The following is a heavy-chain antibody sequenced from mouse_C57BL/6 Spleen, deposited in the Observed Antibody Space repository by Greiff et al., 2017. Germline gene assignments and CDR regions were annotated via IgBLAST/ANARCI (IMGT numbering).Heavy chain of an antibody. J-gene: IGHJ2*01. Sequence: VQLQESGAELARPGASVKLSCKASGYTFTSYGISWVKQRTGQGLEWIGEIYPRSGNTYYNEKFKGKATLTADKSSSTAYMELRSLTSEDSAVYFCARLEGKGDFDYWGQGTTLTVSS. CDR3: ARLEGKGDFDY. CDR2: IYPRSGNT. D-gene: IGHD2-1*01. V-gene: IGHV1-81*01. CDR1: GYTFTSYG.